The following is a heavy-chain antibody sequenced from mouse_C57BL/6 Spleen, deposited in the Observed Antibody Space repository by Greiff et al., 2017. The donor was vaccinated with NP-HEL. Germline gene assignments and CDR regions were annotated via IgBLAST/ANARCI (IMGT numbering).Heavy chain of an antibody. CDR1: GYSFTSYY. Sequence: VQLQESGPELVKPGASVKISCKASGYSFTSYYIHWVKQRPGQGLEWIGWIYPGSGNTKYNEKFKGKATLTADTSSSTAYMQLSSLTSEDSAVYYCARPSYGSDAMDYWGQGTSVTVSS. CDR3: ARPSYGSDAMDY. CDR2: IYPGSGNT. V-gene: IGHV1-66*01. D-gene: IGHD1-1*01. J-gene: IGHJ4*01.